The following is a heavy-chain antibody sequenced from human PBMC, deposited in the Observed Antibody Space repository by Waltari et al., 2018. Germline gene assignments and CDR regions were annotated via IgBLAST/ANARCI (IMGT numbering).Heavy chain of an antibody. CDR1: GFTFSNYA. Sequence: QVQLVESGGGVVQPGRSLRLSCAASGFTFSNYAMHWVRQAPGQGLEWVAVRLYDGSNEDYADAVKGRFTSSRDNSKNTLYLQMNSLRAEDTAVYYCARDSYGLDYWGQGTLVTVSS. CDR2: RLYDGSNE. D-gene: IGHD3-10*01. V-gene: IGHV3-30-3*01. J-gene: IGHJ4*02. CDR3: ARDSYGLDY.